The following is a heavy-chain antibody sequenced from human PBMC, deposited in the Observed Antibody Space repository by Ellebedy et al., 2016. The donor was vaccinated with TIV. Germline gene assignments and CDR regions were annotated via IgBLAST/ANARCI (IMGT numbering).Heavy chain of an antibody. CDR2: INPRGGST. D-gene: IGHD5-24*01. J-gene: IGHJ3*01. V-gene: IGHV1-46*01. CDR3: ARDGYNSPMRRAFDV. CDR1: GYTLTNYY. Sequence: AASVKVSCKASGYTLTNYYIHWVRQAPGQGLEWMGIINPRGGSTSYAQKFQGRVTMTRDTSTSTVYMEVSSLTSEDTAVYYCARDGYNSPMRRAFDVWGQGTMVTVSS.